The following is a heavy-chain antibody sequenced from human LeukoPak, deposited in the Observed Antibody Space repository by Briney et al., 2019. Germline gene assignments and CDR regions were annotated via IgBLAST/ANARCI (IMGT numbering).Heavy chain of an antibody. Sequence: TGGSLRLSCAASGFTFSSYWMSWVRQAPGKGLEWVANIKQDGSEKYYVDSVKGRFTISRDNAKNSLYLQMNSRRAEDTAVYYCARGGYSYGYYYYYYGMDVWGQGTTVTVSS. CDR2: IKQDGSEK. CDR1: GFTFSSYW. V-gene: IGHV3-7*01. J-gene: IGHJ6*02. CDR3: ARGGYSYGYYYYYYGMDV. D-gene: IGHD5-18*01.